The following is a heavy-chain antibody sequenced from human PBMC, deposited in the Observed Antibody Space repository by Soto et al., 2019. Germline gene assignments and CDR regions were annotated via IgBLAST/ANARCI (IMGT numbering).Heavy chain of an antibody. Sequence: SETLSLTCTVSGGSVSSGSYYWSWIRQPPGKGLEWIGYIYYSGSTKYNPSLKSRVTISVDTSKNQISLKLSSVTAADTAVYYCARDRYYDSRGYYFDYWGQGPLVTVSS. CDR1: GGSVSSGSYY. J-gene: IGHJ4*02. D-gene: IGHD3-22*01. CDR2: IYYSGST. V-gene: IGHV4-61*01. CDR3: ARDRYYDSRGYYFDY.